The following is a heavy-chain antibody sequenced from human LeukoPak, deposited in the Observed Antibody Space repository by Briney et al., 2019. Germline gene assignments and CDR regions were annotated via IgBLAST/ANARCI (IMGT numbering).Heavy chain of an antibody. D-gene: IGHD4-17*01. CDR3: AREMYGDYGFDY. J-gene: IGHJ4*02. V-gene: IGHV3-21*01. Sequence: GGSLRLSCAASGFTFSRYNMNWVRQAPGKGLEWVSSISSSSTYIYYADSVQGRCTISRDNAKNSLSLQMNSLRAEDTAVYLCAREMYGDYGFDYWGQGTLVTVSS. CDR1: GFTFSRYN. CDR2: ISSSSTYI.